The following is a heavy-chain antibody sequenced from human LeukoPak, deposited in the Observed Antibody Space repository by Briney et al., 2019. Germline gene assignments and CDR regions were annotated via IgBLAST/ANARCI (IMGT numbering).Heavy chain of an antibody. CDR1: GDSINPYY. CDR3: ARSFLDCMDV. V-gene: IGHV4-4*07. J-gene: IGHJ6*04. CDR2: IYKSGTT. Sequence: PSETLSLTCTVSGDSINPYYWNWIRQSAGKGLEWIGHIYKSGTTNFNPSLTSRVTMSLDTSRNQFSLKLRSVTAADTAVYFCARSFLDCMDVWGKGTTVTVSS. D-gene: IGHD3/OR15-3a*01.